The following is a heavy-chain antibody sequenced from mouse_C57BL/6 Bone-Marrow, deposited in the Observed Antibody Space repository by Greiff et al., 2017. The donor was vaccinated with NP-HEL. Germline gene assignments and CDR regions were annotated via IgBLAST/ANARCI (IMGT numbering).Heavy chain of an antibody. D-gene: IGHD1-1*01. J-gene: IGHJ1*03. CDR1: GFSLTSYG. CDR2: IWGVGST. CDR3: ASEYYGSSYDWYFDV. V-gene: IGHV2-6*01. Sequence: VKVVESGPGLVAPSQSLSITCTVSGFSLTSYGVDWVRQSPGKGLEWLGVIWGVGSTNYNSALKSRLSISKDNSKSQVFLKMNSLQTDDTAMYYCASEYYGSSYDWYFDVWGTGTTVTVSS.